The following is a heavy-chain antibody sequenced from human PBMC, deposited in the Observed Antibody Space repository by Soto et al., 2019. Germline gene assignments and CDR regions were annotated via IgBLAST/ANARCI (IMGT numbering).Heavy chain of an antibody. J-gene: IGHJ5*02. Sequence: QVQLVESAGGVVQPGRSLRLSCAASGFTFSSYGMHWLRQAPGKGLEWVAVISSDGESKYYADSVKGRLTISRDNSKYPLYLQLKRLTGEDSAVYLCPNVGTSSLRDSLDRWGQGTPVAVSS. CDR1: GFTFSSYG. V-gene: IGHV3-30*18. CDR2: ISSDGESK. CDR3: PNVGTSSLRDSLDR.